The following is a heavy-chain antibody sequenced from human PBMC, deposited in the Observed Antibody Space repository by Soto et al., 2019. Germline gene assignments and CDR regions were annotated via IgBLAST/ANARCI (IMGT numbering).Heavy chain of an antibody. Sequence: GGSLRLSCAASGFTFSSFAMHWVRQSPGRGLEWVSMVSDGGGNVYYAGSVKGRFTISRDNYKDIVYLQISSLTSDDTAVYYCAKDFERSAFDHWGQGTPLTVSS. V-gene: IGHV3-23*01. J-gene: IGHJ4*02. D-gene: IGHD3-3*01. CDR1: GFTFSSFA. CDR2: VSDGGGNV. CDR3: AKDFERSAFDH.